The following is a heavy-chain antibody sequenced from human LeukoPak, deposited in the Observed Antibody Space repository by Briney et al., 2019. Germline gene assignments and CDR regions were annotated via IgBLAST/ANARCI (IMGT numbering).Heavy chain of an antibody. Sequence: ASVKVSCNASGYTFTGYYMHWVRQAPGQGREWVGWMNTNSGKTGYAKKFPGRFTLTRETFISTAYKELSSLRSNDTAVYYCVRAMAPLDTFNYQYAMDVWGQGTMVTVSS. J-gene: IGHJ6*02. CDR2: MNTNSGKT. CDR3: VRAMAPLDTFNYQYAMDV. D-gene: IGHD5-24*01. CDR1: GYTFTGYY. V-gene: IGHV1-8*02.